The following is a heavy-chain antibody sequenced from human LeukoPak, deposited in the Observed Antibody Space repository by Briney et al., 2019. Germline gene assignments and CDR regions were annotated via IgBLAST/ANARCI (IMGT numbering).Heavy chain of an antibody. CDR1: GGSISRYY. Sequence: PSETLSLTCTVSGGSISRYYWSWIRQPPGKGLECIGYISYSGNTNYSPSLKSRVTISIDTSKNQFSLKLSSVTAADTAVYYCARGEYSSGWYENWGQGTLVTVSS. CDR3: ARGEYSSGWYEN. J-gene: IGHJ4*02. V-gene: IGHV4-59*01. CDR2: ISYSGNT. D-gene: IGHD6-19*01.